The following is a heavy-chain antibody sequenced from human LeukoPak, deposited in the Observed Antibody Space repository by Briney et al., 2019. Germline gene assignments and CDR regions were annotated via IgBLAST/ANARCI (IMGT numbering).Heavy chain of an antibody. V-gene: IGHV3-33*08. CDR3: ARDGTGSNSGWYIH. Sequence: GGSLRLSCAASGFAFSSHGMHWVRQAPGKGLEWVAVIWYDGSNKYYADSVKGRFTISRDNSKNTLYLQMNSLRAEDTAVYYCARDGTGSNSGWYIHWGQGTLVTVSS. D-gene: IGHD6-19*01. J-gene: IGHJ4*02. CDR1: GFAFSSHG. CDR2: IWYDGSNK.